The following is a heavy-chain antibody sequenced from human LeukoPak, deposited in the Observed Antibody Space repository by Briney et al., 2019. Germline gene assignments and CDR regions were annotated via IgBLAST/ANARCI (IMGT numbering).Heavy chain of an antibody. J-gene: IGHJ4*02. CDR2: IYPGDSDT. V-gene: IGHV5-51*01. CDR1: GYGFSTYW. CDR3: ASRGVDY. Sequence: GESLKFSCRGSGYGFSTYWIGWVRQMPGKGLGWMGIIYPGDSDTRYSPSFQGQATISADTSISPAYLQWSSLKASDTAMYFCASRGVDYWGQGTLVTVSS.